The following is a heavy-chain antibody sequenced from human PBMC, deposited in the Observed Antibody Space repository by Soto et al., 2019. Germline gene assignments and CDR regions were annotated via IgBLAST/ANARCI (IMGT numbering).Heavy chain of an antibody. CDR2: IYYSAST. Sequence: SVSGGYSVRGAYYRSKNSKTTGKRLEWIGSIYYSASTYYTASLKSRVNISADTSKNQFPLKPSSVTAADTAVYYCARSDYYDSSVHFDYWGQGTLVTSPQ. V-gene: IGHV4-30-4*08. CDR3: ARSDYYDSSVHFDY. D-gene: IGHD3-22*01. J-gene: IGHJ4*02. CDR1: GGYSVRGAYY.